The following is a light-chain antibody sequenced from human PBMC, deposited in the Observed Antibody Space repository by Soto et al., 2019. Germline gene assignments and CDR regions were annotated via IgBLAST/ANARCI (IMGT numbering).Light chain of an antibody. CDR3: QQSYSTLWT. Sequence: TQSPATLSLSPVERATLSCRASQSVRTYLAWYQQKPGKAPKLLIYAASTLQSGVPSRFSGSGSGTDFTLTISSLQPEDFATYYCQQSYSTLWTFGQGTKVDIK. J-gene: IGKJ1*01. V-gene: IGKV1-39*01. CDR1: QSVRTY. CDR2: AAS.